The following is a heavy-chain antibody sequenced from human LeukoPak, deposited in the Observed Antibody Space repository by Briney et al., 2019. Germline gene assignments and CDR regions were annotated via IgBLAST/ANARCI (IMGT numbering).Heavy chain of an antibody. V-gene: IGHV4-34*01. Sequence: PSETLSLTCAVYGGSFSGYYWSWIRQPPGKGLEWIGEINHSGSTNYNPSLKSRVTISVDTSKNQFSLKLSSVTAADTAVYYCARHSGEATGYYYYMDVWGKGTTVTISS. CDR2: INHSGST. D-gene: IGHD3-10*01. CDR3: ARHSGEATGYYYYMDV. J-gene: IGHJ6*03. CDR1: GGSFSGYY.